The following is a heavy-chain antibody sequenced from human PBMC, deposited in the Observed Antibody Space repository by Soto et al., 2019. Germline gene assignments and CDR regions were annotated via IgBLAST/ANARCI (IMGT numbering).Heavy chain of an antibody. CDR3: ARQPNYCVWALDY. Sequence: QVQLVESGGGVVQPGRSLRLSCAASGFTFTFYSIHWVRQAPGKGLEWVAVISSDGNNEYYADSVKGRFTLPRDTSKNTVYLQMNSLRAEDTAVYYCARQPNYCVWALDYWGQGTLVPVSS. D-gene: IGHD3-16*01. J-gene: IGHJ4*02. V-gene: IGHV3-30-3*01. CDR1: GFTFTFYS. CDR2: ISSDGNNE.